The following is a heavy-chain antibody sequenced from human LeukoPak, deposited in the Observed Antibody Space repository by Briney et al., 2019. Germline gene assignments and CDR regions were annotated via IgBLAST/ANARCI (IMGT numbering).Heavy chain of an antibody. CDR1: GFTFSSYV. V-gene: IGHV3-30*18. CDR3: AKTEYYYDSSGYVHWFDP. CDR2: ISYDGSNK. D-gene: IGHD3-22*01. J-gene: IGHJ5*02. Sequence: GGSLRLSCAASGFTFSSYVMHWVRQAPGKGLEWVAFISYDGSNKYYADSVKGRFTISRDNSKNTLYLQMNSLRAEDTAVYYCAKTEYYYDSSGYVHWFDPWGQGTLVTVSS.